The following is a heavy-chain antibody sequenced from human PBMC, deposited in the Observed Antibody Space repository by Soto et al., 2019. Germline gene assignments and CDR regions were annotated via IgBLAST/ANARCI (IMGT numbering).Heavy chain of an antibody. CDR1: GFTFSSYG. J-gene: IGHJ5*02. CDR3: AKDSSRTQDNWFDP. CDR2: ISYDGSNK. V-gene: IGHV3-30*18. D-gene: IGHD6-13*01. Sequence: GGSLRLSCAASGFTFSSYGMHWVRQAPGKGLEWVAVISYDGSNKYYADSVKGRFTISRDNSKNTLYLQMNSLRAEDTAVYYCAKDSSRTQDNWFDPWGQGTLVTVSS.